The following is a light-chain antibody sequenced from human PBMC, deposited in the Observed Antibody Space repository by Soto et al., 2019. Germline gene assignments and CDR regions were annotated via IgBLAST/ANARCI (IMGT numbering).Light chain of an antibody. CDR3: QQFDNWPRT. Sequence: EIVMTQPPGTLSVSPGERATLSCRASQSVSSNLAWYQQKPGQAPRLLIYGASTRATGIPASLSGSGSETEFTLTFSSLQSEDFAVYYGQQFDNWPRTFGQGTKVEIK. V-gene: IGKV3-15*01. J-gene: IGKJ1*01. CDR1: QSVSSN. CDR2: GAS.